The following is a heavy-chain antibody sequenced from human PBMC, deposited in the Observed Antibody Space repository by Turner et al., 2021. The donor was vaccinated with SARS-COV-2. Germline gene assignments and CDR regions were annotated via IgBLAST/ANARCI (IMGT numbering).Heavy chain of an antibody. J-gene: IGHJ4*02. D-gene: IGHD3-10*01. CDR1: GFTFSSYG. CDR2: ISYDGSSK. Sequence: QVQLVESGGGVVQPGRSLRLSCAASGFTFSSYGMHWVRQAPGKGVEWVAVISYDGSSKYYADSVKGRITISRDNYKKTVYLQMNSLRAEDTAVYYCAKGGSGSYYTHFDYWGQGTLVTVSS. V-gene: IGHV3-30*18. CDR3: AKGGSGSYYTHFDY.